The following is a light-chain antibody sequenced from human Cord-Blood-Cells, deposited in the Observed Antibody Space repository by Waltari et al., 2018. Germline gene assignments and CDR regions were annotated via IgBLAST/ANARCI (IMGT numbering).Light chain of an antibody. Sequence: SALTQPASVSGSPGQSITISCTGTSSDVGSYYLVSRYQQHPGKASKLSIYEDRNRPSGVSKRFAGSRSGNRASLTITGRQAEDEADYYCCSYAGGSTWVFGGGTKLTVL. J-gene: IGLJ3*02. CDR2: EDR. CDR1: SSDVGSYYL. V-gene: IGLV2-23*01. CDR3: CSYAGGSTWV.